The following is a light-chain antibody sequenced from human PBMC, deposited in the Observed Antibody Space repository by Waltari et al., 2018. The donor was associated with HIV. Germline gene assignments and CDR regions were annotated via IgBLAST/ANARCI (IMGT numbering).Light chain of an antibody. V-gene: IGLV1-47*01. CDR2: RNA. Sequence: QSGLSQPPSTSRPPGQRVVISCSGSSSTVGKNDVSWFQQLPGAAPRLLIYRNARRPSGVPDRFTAAKSGTSASLVISGLRSDDEAEYFCASWDDALSSWLFGGGTKLTVL. CDR3: ASWDDALSSWL. CDR1: SSTVGKND. J-gene: IGLJ6*01.